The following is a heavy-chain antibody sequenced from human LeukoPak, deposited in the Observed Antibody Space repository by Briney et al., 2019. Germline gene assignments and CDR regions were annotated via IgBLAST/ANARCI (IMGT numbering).Heavy chain of an antibody. J-gene: IGHJ4*02. CDR1: GFTVSGSY. V-gene: IGHV3-53*04. CDR3: ATIRGSNYFDY. CDR2: MYAGGST. Sequence: GGSLRLSCAASGFTVSGSYMSWVRQAPGKGLEWVAVMYAGGSTYYADSVKGRFTISRQNSENTLYLQMNSLRPEDTAVYYCATIRGSNYFDYWGQRALVTVSS. D-gene: IGHD3-3*02.